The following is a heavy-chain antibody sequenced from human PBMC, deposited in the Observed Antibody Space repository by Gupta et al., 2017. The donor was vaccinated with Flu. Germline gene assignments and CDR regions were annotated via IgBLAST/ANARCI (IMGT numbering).Heavy chain of an antibody. V-gene: IGHV3-30*04. CDR3: VRTTSMDV. J-gene: IGHJ6*03. D-gene: IGHD1-1*01. CDR2: ISYDGNNK. CDR1: EFIFSEYA. Sequence: QVQLVQSGGGVVQPGTSLRLSCAASEFIFSEYAMHWVRQAPGKGLEWVAGISYDGNNKYYTDSVKGRFTISRDNSKNSLFLQLNSLRTDDSAMYYCVRTTSMDVWGNGTTVTVSS.